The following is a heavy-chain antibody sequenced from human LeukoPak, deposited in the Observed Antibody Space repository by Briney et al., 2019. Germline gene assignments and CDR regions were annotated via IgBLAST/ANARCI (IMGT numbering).Heavy chain of an antibody. CDR1: GYSISSGYY. V-gene: IGHV4-38-2*01. CDR3: AGTYYDSSGYIFDY. J-gene: IGHJ4*02. CDR2: IYHSGST. Sequence: SSETLSLTCAVSGYSISSGYYWGWIRPPPGKGREWIGNIYHSGSTYYNPSLKSRVTISVDTSKNQFSLKLSSVTAADTAVYYCAGTYYDSSGYIFDYWGQGTLVTVSS. D-gene: IGHD3-22*01.